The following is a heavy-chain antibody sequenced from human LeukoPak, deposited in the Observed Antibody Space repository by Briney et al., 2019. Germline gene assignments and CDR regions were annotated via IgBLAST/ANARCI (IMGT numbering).Heavy chain of an antibody. V-gene: IGHV3-23*01. J-gene: IGHJ4*02. CDR3: AKDVAMVTDYDY. D-gene: IGHD5-18*01. CDR1: GFTFSSYA. Sequence: GGSLRLSCAAPGFTFSSYAMSWVRQAPGKGLEWVSAISGSGGSTYYADSVKGRFTISRDNSKNTLYLQMNSLRAEDTAVYYCAKDVAMVTDYDYWGQGTLVTVSS. CDR2: ISGSGGST.